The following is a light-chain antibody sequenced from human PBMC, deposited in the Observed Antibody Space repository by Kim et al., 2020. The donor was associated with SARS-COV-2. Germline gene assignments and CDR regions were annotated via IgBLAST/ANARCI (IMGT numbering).Light chain of an antibody. CDR1: SSNIGNNY. Sequence: QSVLTQPPSVSAAPGQKVTISCSGSSSNIGNNYVSWYQQLPGTVPKLLIYDNENRPSRIPDRFSGSRSGTSATLDITELQTGDEADYYCGTWDSSLGAGVFGGGTQLTVL. CDR3: GTWDSSLGAGV. V-gene: IGLV1-51*01. CDR2: DNE. J-gene: IGLJ3*02.